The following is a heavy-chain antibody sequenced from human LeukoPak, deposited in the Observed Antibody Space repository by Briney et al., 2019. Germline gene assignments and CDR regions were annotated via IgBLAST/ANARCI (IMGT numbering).Heavy chain of an antibody. V-gene: IGHV3-23*01. Sequence: RPGGSLRLSCAVSGFTFSNEAMGWVRQLRGGGLEWVSTISPGGGTTYYAESMKGRFTISRDNTKNSLYLQMNSLRVEDTAIYYCARILDLLTGHSTPYWYFDLWGRGTLVTVSS. CDR1: GFTFSNEA. CDR2: ISPGGGTT. J-gene: IGHJ2*01. CDR3: ARILDLLTGHSTPYWYFDL. D-gene: IGHD3-9*01.